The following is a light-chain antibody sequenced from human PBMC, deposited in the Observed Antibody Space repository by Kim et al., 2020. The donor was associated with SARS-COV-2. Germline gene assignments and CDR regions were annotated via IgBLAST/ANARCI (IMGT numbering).Light chain of an antibody. CDR2: VECSGSY. CDR3: ETWDNNTWV. J-gene: IGLJ3*02. Sequence: SVHLTCTLGIGHRVYIIAWHQQQPRQAPRYFMKVECSGSYNKGSVIPDRFSRSSSGADRYLTISNLQSEDEADYYCETWDNNTWVFGGGTQLTVL. V-gene: IGLV4-60*03. CDR1: IGHRVYI.